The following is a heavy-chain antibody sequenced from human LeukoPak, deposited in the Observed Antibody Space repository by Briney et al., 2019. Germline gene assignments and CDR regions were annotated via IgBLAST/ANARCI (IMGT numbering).Heavy chain of an antibody. D-gene: IGHD3-22*01. Sequence: SETLSLTCTVSGGSISSYYWSWIRQPPGKGLGWIGYIYYSGITNYNPSLKSRVTISVDTSKNQFSLKLSSVTAADTAVYYCARARNYYDSSDYYFEGDAFDIWGQGTMVSVSS. CDR3: ARARNYYDSSDYYFEGDAFDI. J-gene: IGHJ3*02. CDR1: GGSISSYY. CDR2: IYYSGIT. V-gene: IGHV4-59*01.